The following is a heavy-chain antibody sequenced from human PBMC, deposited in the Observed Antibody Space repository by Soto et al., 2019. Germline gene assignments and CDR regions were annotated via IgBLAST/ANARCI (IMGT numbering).Heavy chain of an antibody. CDR2: ISYDGSNK. CDR1: GFTFSSYG. J-gene: IGHJ4*02. D-gene: IGHD3-3*01. V-gene: IGHV3-30*18. CDR3: AKDSYYDFGGGYYFDY. Sequence: QVQLVESGGGVVQPGRSLRLSCAASGFTFSSYGMHWVRQAPGKGLEWVAVISYDGSNKYYADSVKGRFTISRDNSKNPLYRQMNTLGAEETAVYYCAKDSYYDFGGGYYFDYWGQGTLVTVSS.